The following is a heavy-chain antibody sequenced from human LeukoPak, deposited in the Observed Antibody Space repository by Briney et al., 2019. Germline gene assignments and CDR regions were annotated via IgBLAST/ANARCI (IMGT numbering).Heavy chain of an antibody. D-gene: IGHD6-13*01. Sequence: ASVKVSCKASGYTFTSYAMNWVRQAPGQGLEWMGWINTNTGNPTYAQGFTGRFVFSLDTSVSTAYLQISSLKAEDTAVYYCAREVEQQLVPHLGYWGQGTLVTVSS. CDR3: AREVEQQLVPHLGY. CDR2: INTNTGNP. CDR1: GYTFTSYA. J-gene: IGHJ4*02. V-gene: IGHV7-4-1*02.